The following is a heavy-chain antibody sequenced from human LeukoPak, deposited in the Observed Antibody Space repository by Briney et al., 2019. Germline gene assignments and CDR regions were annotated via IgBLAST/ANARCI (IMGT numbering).Heavy chain of an antibody. CDR1: GGSFSGYY. J-gene: IGHJ5*02. CDR3: ARGVRYFDWLLTYNWFDP. V-gene: IGHV4-34*01. CDR2: INHSGST. D-gene: IGHD3-9*01. Sequence: SETLSLTCAVYGGSFSGYYWSWIRQPPGKGLEWIGEINHSGSTNYNPSLKSRVTISVDTSKNQLSLKLSSVTAADTAVYYCARGVRYFDWLLTYNWFDPWGQGTLVTVSS.